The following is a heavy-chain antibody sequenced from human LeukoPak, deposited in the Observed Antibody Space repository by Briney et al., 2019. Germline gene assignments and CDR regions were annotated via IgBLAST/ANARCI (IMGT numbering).Heavy chain of an antibody. D-gene: IGHD3-16*01. CDR1: GGSFSGYY. J-gene: IGHJ4*02. Sequence: SETLSLTCAVYGGSFSGYYWTWIRQPPGKGLEWIGEMNHSGSANYNPSLKSRVTISVDTSKNQFSLKLSSVTAADTAVYYCAREPYTAPADYWGQGTLVTVSS. CDR3: AREPYTAPADY. V-gene: IGHV4-34*01. CDR2: MNHSGSA.